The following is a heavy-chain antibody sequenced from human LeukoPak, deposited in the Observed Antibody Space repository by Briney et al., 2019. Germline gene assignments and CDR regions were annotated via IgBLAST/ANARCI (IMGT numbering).Heavy chain of an antibody. V-gene: IGHV3-21*01. CDR1: GFTFSSYS. J-gene: IGHJ4*02. Sequence: GGSLRLSCAASGFTFSSYSMNWVRQAPGKGLEWVSSISSSSSYIYYADSVKGRFTISRDNAKNSLYLQMNSLRAEDTAVYYCARDHSRTVTTPEPFDYWGQGTLVTVSS. D-gene: IGHD4-11*01. CDR3: ARDHSRTVTTPEPFDY. CDR2: ISSSSSYI.